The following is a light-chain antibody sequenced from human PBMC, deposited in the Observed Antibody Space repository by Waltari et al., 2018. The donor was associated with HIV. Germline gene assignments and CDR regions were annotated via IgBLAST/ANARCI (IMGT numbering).Light chain of an antibody. CDR1: TANLRATF. V-gene: IGLV1-47*01. CDR3: AVLDDTLGGGV. Sequence: QSVLTQPPSASGTPGKTVTISCSGGTANLRATFAIWFQQFPGTAPKLLTYRAKQRHSGVPARFSGSKSGTSASLTISGLRSDDEAHYFCAVLDDTLGGGVVGGGPKLTVL. J-gene: IGLJ2*01. CDR2: RAK.